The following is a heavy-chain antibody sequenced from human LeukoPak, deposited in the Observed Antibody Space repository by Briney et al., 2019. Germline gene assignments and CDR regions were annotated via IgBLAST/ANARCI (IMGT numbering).Heavy chain of an antibody. J-gene: IGHJ5*02. CDR2: IVVGSGNT. Sequence: SVKVSCKASGFTFTSSAMQWVRQARGQRLEWIGWIVVGSGNTNYAQKFQERVTITRDMSTSTAYMELSSQRSEDTAVCYCAAVVLGGDYYGSGRSRFDPSGQGNLVTVSS. CDR1: GFTFTSSA. CDR3: AAVVLGGDYYGSGRSRFDP. V-gene: IGHV1-58*02. D-gene: IGHD3-10*01.